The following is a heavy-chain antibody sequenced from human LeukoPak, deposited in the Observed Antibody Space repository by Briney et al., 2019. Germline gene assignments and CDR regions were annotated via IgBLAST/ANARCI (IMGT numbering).Heavy chain of an antibody. J-gene: IGHJ4*02. V-gene: IGHV3-74*01. Sequence: GGSLRLSCAASGFTFSDYWTHWVRQAPGKGLVWVSRINSDGSSTIYADSVKGQFTISRDNAKNTLYLQMNSLRAEDTAVYYCARDGNWVFDCWGQGTLVTVSS. CDR3: ARDGNWVFDC. D-gene: IGHD7-27*01. CDR1: GFTFSDYW. CDR2: INSDGSST.